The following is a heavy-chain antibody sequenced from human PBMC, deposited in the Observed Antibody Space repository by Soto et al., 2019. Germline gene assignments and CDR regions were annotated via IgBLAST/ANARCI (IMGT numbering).Heavy chain of an antibody. CDR2: VNHSGST. Sequence: SETLSLTCAVYGGSFSGYYWSWIRQPPGKGLEWIGEVNHSGSTNYNPSLKSRVTISVDTSKNQFSLKLSSVTAADTAVYYCARARGSGSYYNWFDPWGQGTLVTVSS. CDR1: GGSFSGYY. CDR3: ARARGSGSYYNWFDP. V-gene: IGHV4-34*01. J-gene: IGHJ5*02. D-gene: IGHD3-10*01.